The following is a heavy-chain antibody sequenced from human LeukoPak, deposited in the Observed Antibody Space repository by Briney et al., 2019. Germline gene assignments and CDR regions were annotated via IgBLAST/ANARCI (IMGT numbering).Heavy chain of an antibody. V-gene: IGHV3-7*01. CDR2: IKQDGSEK. D-gene: IGHD4-17*01. Sequence: GGSLRLSCAASGFKFSSNWMSWVRQAPEKGLEWVANIKQDGSEKYYVDSVRGRFTISRDNAKNSLYLQMNSLRAEDTAVYYCAREGPSVTPYYWGQGTLVTVSS. CDR3: AREGPSVTPYY. CDR1: GFKFSSNW. J-gene: IGHJ4*02.